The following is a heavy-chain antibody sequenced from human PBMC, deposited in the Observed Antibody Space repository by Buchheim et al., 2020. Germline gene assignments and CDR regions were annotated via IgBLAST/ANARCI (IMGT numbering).Heavy chain of an antibody. D-gene: IGHD2-15*01. V-gene: IGHV3-23*01. Sequence: EVQLLESGGGLVQPGGSLRLSCAASGFTFSSYAMSWVRQAPGKGLEWVSAISGSGGSTYYADSVKGRFTISRDNSKNTLYLPMNSLRAEDTAVYYCAKDLYCSGGSCYNWFDPWGQGTL. CDR3: AKDLYCSGGSCYNWFDP. J-gene: IGHJ5*02. CDR1: GFTFSSYA. CDR2: ISGSGGST.